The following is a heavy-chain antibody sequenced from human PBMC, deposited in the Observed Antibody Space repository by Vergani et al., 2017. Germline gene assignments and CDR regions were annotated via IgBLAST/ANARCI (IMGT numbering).Heavy chain of an antibody. J-gene: IGHJ3*02. Sequence: EVQLVESGGGLVQPGRSLRLSCTASGFTFGDYAMSWVRQAPGQGLEWVGFIRSKGYGGTTEYAASVKGRFTISRDDSKSITYLQMNSLKTEDTAMYYCTREAEGYYDSSAYRSDAFDIWGQGTMVTVSS. CDR1: GFTFGDYA. CDR2: IRSKGYGGTT. V-gene: IGHV3-49*04. CDR3: TREAEGYYDSSAYRSDAFDI. D-gene: IGHD3-22*01.